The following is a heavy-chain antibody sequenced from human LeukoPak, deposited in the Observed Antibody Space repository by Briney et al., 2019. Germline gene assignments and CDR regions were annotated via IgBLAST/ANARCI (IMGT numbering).Heavy chain of an antibody. J-gene: IGHJ5*02. CDR1: GGSFSGYY. V-gene: IGHV4-34*01. D-gene: IGHD3-9*01. CDR2: INHSGST. Sequence: SETLSLTSAVYGGSFSGYYWSWIRQPPGKGLEWIGEINHSGSTNYNPSLKSRATISVDTSKNTFSLKLSSVTAADTAVYYCARVGRFQYIDWLYRGRQAPHRWFDPWGQGTLVTVSP. CDR3: ARVGRFQYIDWLYRGRQAPHRWFDP.